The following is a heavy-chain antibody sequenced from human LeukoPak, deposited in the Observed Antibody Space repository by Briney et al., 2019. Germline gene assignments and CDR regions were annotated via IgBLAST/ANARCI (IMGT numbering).Heavy chain of an antibody. CDR3: ARSRYSSGWSGTAKGIYFQH. V-gene: IGHV4-34*01. CDR2: INHSGSS. D-gene: IGHD6-19*01. CDR1: GGSFCGYY. Sequence: PSETLSLTCAVYGGSFCGYYWSWIRQPPGKGLEWIGEINHSGSSIYNPSLQSRFTISVHTSTPQFSLQLSSVTAADTAVYYCARSRYSSGWSGTAKGIYFQHWGQGTLVTVSS. J-gene: IGHJ1*01.